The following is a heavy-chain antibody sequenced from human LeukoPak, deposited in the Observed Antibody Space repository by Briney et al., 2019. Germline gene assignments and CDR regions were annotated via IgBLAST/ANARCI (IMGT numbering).Heavy chain of an antibody. V-gene: IGHV3-23*01. J-gene: IGHJ4*02. Sequence: GGPLRLPCAASGFTLLSYAMTWVRQAPRKGLEWVSGVSRRGGSTSSADSVRGRFTISRDNPKNTLSLQMNSLRAEATAIYYCARSETVTTPFDYWGQGTLVTVSS. CDR2: VSRRGGST. CDR1: GFTLLSYA. CDR3: ARSETVTTPFDY. D-gene: IGHD4-17*01.